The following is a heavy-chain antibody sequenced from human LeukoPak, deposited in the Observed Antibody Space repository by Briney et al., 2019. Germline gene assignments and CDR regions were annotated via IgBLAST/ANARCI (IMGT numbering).Heavy chain of an antibody. Sequence: PGGSLRLSCVASGFTFSTYEMNWVRQAPGQGLEWLSYISTSGTTTHYADSVKGRFTISRDNARNSLYLQMNSLRAEDTAVYYCARVWPGYSSSWYFAHYYYYMDVWGKGTTVTVSS. CDR1: GFTFSTYE. V-gene: IGHV3-48*03. J-gene: IGHJ6*03. D-gene: IGHD6-13*01. CDR2: ISTSGTTT. CDR3: ARVWPGYSSSWYFAHYYYYMDV.